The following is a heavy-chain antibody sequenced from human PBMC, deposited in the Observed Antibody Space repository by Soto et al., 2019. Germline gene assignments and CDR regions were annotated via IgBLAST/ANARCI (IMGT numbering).Heavy chain of an antibody. D-gene: IGHD3-3*01. J-gene: IGHJ3*01. CDR1: VFTSSG. Sequence: EASVRVSCKASVFTSSGISWVRQAPGQRLEWMGWISTHNGNTIYAQKFQGRVIMTMDTSTTTVYMELRSLRPDDTAVYLCAREGILGLFDAYDLWGQGTMVTVS. V-gene: IGHV1-18*04. CDR2: ISTHNGNT. CDR3: AREGILGLFDAYDL.